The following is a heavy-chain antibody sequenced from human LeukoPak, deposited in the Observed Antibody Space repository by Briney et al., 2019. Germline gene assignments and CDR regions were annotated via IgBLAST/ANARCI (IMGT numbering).Heavy chain of an antibody. CDR3: AKIYDSSGYSWFDP. Sequence: SETLSLTCTVSGGSISSYYWSWIRQPSGKGLERIGYIYYSGSTNYNPSLKSRVTISVDTSKNQFSLKLSSVTAADTAVYYCAKIYDSSGYSWFDPWGQGTLVTVSS. J-gene: IGHJ5*02. V-gene: IGHV4-59*01. D-gene: IGHD3-22*01. CDR2: IYYSGST. CDR1: GGSISSYY.